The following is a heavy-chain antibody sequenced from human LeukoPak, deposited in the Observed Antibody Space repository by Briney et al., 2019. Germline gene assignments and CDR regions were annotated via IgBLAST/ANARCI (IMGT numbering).Heavy chain of an antibody. CDR2: INHSGNA. V-gene: IGHV4-34*01. CDR1: GGSFSGYY. D-gene: IGHD4-17*01. CDR3: ARGQGTVTTH. J-gene: IGHJ4*02. Sequence: PSETLSLTCAVAGGSFSGYYWTWIRQPPGKGREWIGEINHSGNANYNPSLKSRVTISLDMSENHFSLKLTSVTAADTAVYYCARGQGTVTTHWGQGTLVTVSS.